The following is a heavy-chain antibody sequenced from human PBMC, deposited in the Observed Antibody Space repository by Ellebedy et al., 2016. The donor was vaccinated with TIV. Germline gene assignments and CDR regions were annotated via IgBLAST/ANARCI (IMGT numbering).Heavy chain of an antibody. CDR3: ARVCSGGSCLEYYFDY. Sequence: ASVKVSCXASGYTFTSYYMHWVRQAPGQGLEWMGGFDPEDGETIYAQKFQGRVTMTEDTSTDTAYMELSSLRSEDTAVYYCARVCSGGSCLEYYFDYWGQGTLVTVSS. CDR2: FDPEDGET. D-gene: IGHD2-15*01. V-gene: IGHV1-24*01. CDR1: GYTFTSYY. J-gene: IGHJ4*02.